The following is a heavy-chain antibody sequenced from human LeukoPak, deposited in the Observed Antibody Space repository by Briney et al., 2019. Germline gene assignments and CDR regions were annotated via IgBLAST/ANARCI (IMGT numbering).Heavy chain of an antibody. D-gene: IGHD1-26*01. CDR2: IIPILGIA. V-gene: IGHV1-69*04. CDR1: GGTFSSYT. Sequence: GASVKVSCKASGGTFSSYTISWVRQAPGQGLEWMGRIIPILGIANYAQKFQGRVTITADKSTSTAYMELSSPRSEDTAVYYCARDDGIVGATGGYFDYWGQGTLVTVSS. CDR3: ARDDGIVGATGGYFDY. J-gene: IGHJ4*02.